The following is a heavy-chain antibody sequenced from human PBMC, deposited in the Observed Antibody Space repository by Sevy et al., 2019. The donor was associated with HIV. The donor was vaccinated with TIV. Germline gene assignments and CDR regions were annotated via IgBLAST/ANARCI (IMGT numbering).Heavy chain of an antibody. V-gene: IGHV1-2*02. CDR2: INPDSGGP. CDR3: VGDDRDGYFDY. J-gene: IGHJ4*02. CDR1: GYTFTGYY. Sequence: ASVKVSCKASGYTFTGYYMHWVRQAPGQGLEWMGWINPDSGGPNYAPKFQGRVTLTRDTSISPAYMELSRLKSDDTAVYYCVGDDRDGYFDYWGQGTLVTVSS.